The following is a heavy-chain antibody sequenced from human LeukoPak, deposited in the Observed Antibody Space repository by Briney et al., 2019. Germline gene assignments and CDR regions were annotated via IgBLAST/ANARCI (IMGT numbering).Heavy chain of an antibody. CDR3: AKSYRSGWYRGVIDY. CDR2: IRYDGSNK. CDR1: GFTFSSYG. J-gene: IGHJ4*02. V-gene: IGHV3-30*02. Sequence: GRSLRLSCAASGFTFSSYGIHWVRQAPGKGLEWVAFIRYDGSNKYYADSVRGRFTISRDNSKNTLYLQMNLRADDTAVYYCAKSYRSGWYRGVIDYWGQGTLVTVSS. D-gene: IGHD6-13*01.